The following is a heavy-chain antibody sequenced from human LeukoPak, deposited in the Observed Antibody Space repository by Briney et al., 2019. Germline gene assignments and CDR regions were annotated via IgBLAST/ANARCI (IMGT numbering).Heavy chain of an antibody. CDR2: ISGSGVST. CDR1: GFTFSSSA. D-gene: IGHD2-21*01. V-gene: IGHV3-23*01. CDR3: AKGTYYPNYYFDY. Sequence: GGSLRLSCAASGFTFSSSAMSCVPQAPGKGLEWVSAISGSGVSTYYADSVKGRFTISRDNSKNTLYLQMNSLRAEDTAVYYCAKGTYYPNYYFDYWGLGTLVTVSS. J-gene: IGHJ4*02.